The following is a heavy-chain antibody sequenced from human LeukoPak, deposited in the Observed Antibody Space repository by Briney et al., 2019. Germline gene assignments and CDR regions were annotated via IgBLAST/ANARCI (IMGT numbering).Heavy chain of an antibody. J-gene: IGHJ4*02. V-gene: IGHV3-23*01. Sequence: HPGGSLGLSCAASGFTFSSYAMSWVRQAPGKGLEWVSAISGSGGSTYYADSVKGRFTISRDNSKNTLYLQMNSLRAEDTAVYYCATWTYYYDSSGYDYWGQGTLVTVSS. CDR2: ISGSGGST. CDR3: ATWTYYYDSSGYDY. CDR1: GFTFSSYA. D-gene: IGHD3-22*01.